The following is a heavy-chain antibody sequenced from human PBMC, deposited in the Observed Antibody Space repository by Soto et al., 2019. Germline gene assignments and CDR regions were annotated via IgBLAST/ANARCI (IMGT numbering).Heavy chain of an antibody. Sequence: SETLSLTCTVSGGSISSGGYYWSWIRQHPGKGLEWVAYIYYSGSTYYNPSLKSRLNMSVDTSKNQFSLKLTSVTAADTAVYYCAAMRVRGVRDSWGPGTLVTVSS. CDR1: GGSISSGGYY. CDR3: AAMRVRGVRDS. D-gene: IGHD3-10*01. J-gene: IGHJ4*02. CDR2: IYYSGST. V-gene: IGHV4-31*03.